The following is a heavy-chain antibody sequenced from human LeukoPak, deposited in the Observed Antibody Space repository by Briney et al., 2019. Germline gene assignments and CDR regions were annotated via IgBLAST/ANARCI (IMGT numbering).Heavy chain of an antibody. CDR1: SGSISSYNYY. CDR3: ATPIGATDWFDP. V-gene: IGHV4-39*01. CDR2: VFYSGST. Sequence: SETLSLTCTVSSGSISSYNYYCAWIRQPPGKGLEWIGSVFYSGSTYYNPPLKSRVTISVDTPNNQFSLRLTSVTAADTAVYYCATPIGATDWFDPWGQGTLVTVSS. J-gene: IGHJ5*02. D-gene: IGHD5-12*01.